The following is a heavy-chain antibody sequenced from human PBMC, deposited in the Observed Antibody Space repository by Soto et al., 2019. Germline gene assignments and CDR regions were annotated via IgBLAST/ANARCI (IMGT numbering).Heavy chain of an antibody. D-gene: IGHD1-1*01. CDR2: IYPGGTNI. Sequence: GSVKVSCKAIGYSFTSHYMHWVRQAPGQGLEWMGTIYPGGTNIAYAQKFQGRVTMTKDTFTTTVYMELNSLTSEDTAVYYCARYQSWHDPLWCFDRWGQGTVVTVSS. V-gene: IGHV1-46*03. J-gene: IGHJ5*02. CDR3: ARYQSWHDPLWCFDR. CDR1: GYSFTSHY.